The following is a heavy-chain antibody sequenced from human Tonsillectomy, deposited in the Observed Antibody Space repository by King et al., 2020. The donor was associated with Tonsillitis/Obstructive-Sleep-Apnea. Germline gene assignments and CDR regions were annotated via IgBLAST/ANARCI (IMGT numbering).Heavy chain of an antibody. CDR2: IIPIFGIG. Sequence: VQLVQSGAEVKKPGYSVKVSCKASGGTFSSYAISWVRQAPGQGLEWMGGIIPIFGIGNYAQKFQGRVTITADKSTTTAYMELSSLRSEDTAVYYCARGGGDETAIHDDGRDVGGQGTTGT. J-gene: IGHJ6*02. CDR1: GGTFSSYA. V-gene: IGHV1-69*17. CDR3: ARGGGDETAIHDDGRDV. D-gene: IGHD3-10*01.